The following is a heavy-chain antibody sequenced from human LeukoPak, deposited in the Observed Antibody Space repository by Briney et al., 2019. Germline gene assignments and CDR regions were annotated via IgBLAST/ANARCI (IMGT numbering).Heavy chain of an antibody. CDR3: ARHGSHYDIWSGYPNWFDP. V-gene: IGHV5-51*01. J-gene: IGHJ5*02. Sequence: GESLKISCKGSGYNFTSYWMGWVRQMPGKGLEWMGIIYPGDSDVRYSPSFQGQVTISADKSSSTAYVQWSSLKASDTAMYYSARHGSHYDIWSGYPNWFDPWGQGTMVIVSS. CDR2: IYPGDSDV. CDR1: GYNFTSYW. D-gene: IGHD3-3*01.